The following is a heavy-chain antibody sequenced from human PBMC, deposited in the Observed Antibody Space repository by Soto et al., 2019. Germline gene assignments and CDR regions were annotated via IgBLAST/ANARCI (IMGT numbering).Heavy chain of an antibody. D-gene: IGHD4-17*01. CDR2: IIPILGIT. J-gene: IGHJ6*02. V-gene: IGHV1-69*08. Sequence: QVQLVQSGVEVKKPGSSVKVSCKASGGSFSSYTISWVRQAPGLGLEWMGRIIPILGITTYAQKFQGRVTITADKSTSTAYMELSSLRSEDTAVYYCARDYGDKTYYYYGMHVWGQGTMVIVSS. CDR1: GGSFSSYT. CDR3: ARDYGDKTYYYYGMHV.